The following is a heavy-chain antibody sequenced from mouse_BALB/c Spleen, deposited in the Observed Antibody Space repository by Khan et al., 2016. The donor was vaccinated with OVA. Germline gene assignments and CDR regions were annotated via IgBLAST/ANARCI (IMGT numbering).Heavy chain of an antibody. D-gene: IGHD1-1*01. CDR3: AKYYFYGYYFDY. V-gene: IGHV5-17*02. CDR1: GYTFTSYG. Sequence: EVQLVESGRGLVQPGGSRKLSCAASGYTFTSYGMHWVRQAPEKGLEWFAYISGDSNVTYYTDTVKGRFTISRDNSMNTLFLQMTILMSEDTARYYGAKYYFYGYYFDYWGPGTTLTVSS. J-gene: IGHJ2*01. CDR2: ISGDSNVT.